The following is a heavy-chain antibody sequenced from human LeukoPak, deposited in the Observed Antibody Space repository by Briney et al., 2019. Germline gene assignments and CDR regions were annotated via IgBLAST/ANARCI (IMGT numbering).Heavy chain of an antibody. D-gene: IGHD3-16*01. J-gene: IGHJ4*02. CDR2: TSYDGRNK. Sequence: GRSLRLSCVASGFTFNSYAMHWVRQAPGKGLEWVAVTSYDGRNKYYADSVKGRFTISRDNANNSLYLQMNSLRAEDTTVYYCARGDSGGMDYWGQGTLVTVSS. V-gene: IGHV3-30-3*01. CDR1: GFTFNSYA. CDR3: ARGDSGGMDY.